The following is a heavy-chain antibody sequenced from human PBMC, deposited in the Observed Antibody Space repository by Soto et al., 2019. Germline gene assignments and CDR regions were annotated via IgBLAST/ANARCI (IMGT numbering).Heavy chain of an antibody. V-gene: IGHV3-21*04. Sequence: GGSLRLSCAASGFTFSTYTMNWVRQAPGKGLEWISSISSGSSYIYYAGSVKGRFTISRDNSKNTLSLQMNSLRAEDSALYYCAKDRNDFWSGYYGPLGGGMDVWGQGTTVTVSS. CDR1: GFTFSTYT. D-gene: IGHD3-3*01. CDR2: ISSGSSYI. J-gene: IGHJ6*02. CDR3: AKDRNDFWSGYYGPLGGGMDV.